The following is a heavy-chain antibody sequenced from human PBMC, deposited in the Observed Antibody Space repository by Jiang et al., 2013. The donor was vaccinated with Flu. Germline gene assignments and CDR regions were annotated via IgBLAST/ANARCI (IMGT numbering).Heavy chain of an antibody. V-gene: IGHV3-30*18. CDR1: GFTFSGFG. Sequence: VQLVESGGGVVQPGRSLRLSCVASGFTFSGFGMHWVRQSPGKGLEWVAVMSYDGRRKFYADSVKGRFTISRDNSNNALYLQMNSLRAEDTAIYYCAKVLRLNFYGMDVVGPRDHGHRLL. CDR3: AKVLRLNFYGMDV. D-gene: IGHD3-16*01. CDR2: MSYDGRRK. J-gene: IGHJ6*02.